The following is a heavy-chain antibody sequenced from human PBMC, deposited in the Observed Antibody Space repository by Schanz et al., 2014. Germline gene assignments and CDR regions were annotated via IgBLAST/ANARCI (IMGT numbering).Heavy chain of an antibody. D-gene: IGHD2-21*02. CDR1: GFTFSSYS. J-gene: IGHJ2*01. CDR2: VSSRSDEI. Sequence: EVQLVESGGGLVQPGGSLRLSCAASGFTFSSYSMNWVRQAPGKGLEWVAAVSSRSDEIKYADSVRGRFTISRDNSRSTMYLQMNSLRAEDTAVYFCAKDLGVDCGDGCFNWYFDLWGRGTLVTVSS. V-gene: IGHV3-23*04. CDR3: AKDLGVDCGDGCFNWYFDL.